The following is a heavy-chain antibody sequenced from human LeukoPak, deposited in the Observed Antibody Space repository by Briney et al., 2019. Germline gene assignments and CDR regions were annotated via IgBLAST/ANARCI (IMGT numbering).Heavy chain of an antibody. D-gene: IGHD2-2*01. J-gene: IGHJ4*02. CDR2: IRYDGSNK. CDR1: GFTFSSYG. Sequence: PGGSLRLSCAASGFTFSSYGMHWVRQAPGKGLEWVAFIRYDGSNKYYADSVKGRFTISRDNSKNTLYLQMNSLRAEDTAVYYCAKDSRFLIKIGVVPADDWGQGTLVTVSS. V-gene: IGHV3-30*02. CDR3: AKDSRFLIKIGVVPADD.